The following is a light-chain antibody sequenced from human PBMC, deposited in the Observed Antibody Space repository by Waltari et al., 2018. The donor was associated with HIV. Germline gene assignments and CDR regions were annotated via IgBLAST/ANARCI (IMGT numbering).Light chain of an antibody. J-gene: IGLJ2*01. CDR3: AAWDDGLNGVI. V-gene: IGLV1-36*01. CDR2: NDD. CDR1: DSNIGSHS. Sequence: QSVLTQSPSVSEAPGQSVTISCSGRDSNIGSHSVPWYQQFPGKPPRLLVYNDDLILSGVSDRLSASKSGTSASLAINDLQSEYESHYYCAAWDDGLNGVIFGGGTKVTVL.